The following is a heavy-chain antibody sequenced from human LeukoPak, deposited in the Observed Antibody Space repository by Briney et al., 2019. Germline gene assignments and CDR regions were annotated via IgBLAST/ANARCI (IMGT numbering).Heavy chain of an antibody. Sequence: PGGSLRLSCSASGFTFSSYGMHWVRQAPGKGLEGVAVISYDGSNKYYADSVKGRFTISRDNSKNTLYLQMNSLRAEDTAVYYCAKDGSPTTPWGFVYWGQGTLVTVSS. CDR2: ISYDGSNK. D-gene: IGHD4-11*01. J-gene: IGHJ4*02. V-gene: IGHV3-30*18. CDR3: AKDGSPTTPWGFVY. CDR1: GFTFSSYG.